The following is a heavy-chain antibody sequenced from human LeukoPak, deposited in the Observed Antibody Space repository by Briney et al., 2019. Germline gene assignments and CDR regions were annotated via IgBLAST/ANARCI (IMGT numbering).Heavy chain of an antibody. CDR1: GFTFDDYA. V-gene: IGHV3-9*01. CDR3: AAPTLDAFDI. J-gene: IGHJ3*02. CDR2: ISWNSGSI. Sequence: GGSLGLSCAASGFTFDDYAMHWVRQAPGKGLEWVSGISWNSGSIGYADSVKGRFTISRDNAKNSLYLQMNSLRAEDTALYYCAAPTLDAFDIWGQGTMVTVSS.